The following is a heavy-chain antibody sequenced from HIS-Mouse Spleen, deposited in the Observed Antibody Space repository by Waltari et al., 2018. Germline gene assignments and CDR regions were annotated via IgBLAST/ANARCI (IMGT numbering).Heavy chain of an antibody. CDR2: IYYSGST. V-gene: IGHV4-39*07. CDR1: GGSISSSSYY. D-gene: IGHD6-13*01. J-gene: IGHJ2*01. Sequence: QLQLQESGPGRGKPSETRSLTCTVSGGSISSSSYYRGWIRQPPGKGLEWIGSIYYSGSTYYNPSLKSRVTISVDTSKNQFSLKLSSVTAADTAVYYCAREIPYSSSWYDWYFDLWGRGTLVTVSS. CDR3: AREIPYSSSWYDWYFDL.